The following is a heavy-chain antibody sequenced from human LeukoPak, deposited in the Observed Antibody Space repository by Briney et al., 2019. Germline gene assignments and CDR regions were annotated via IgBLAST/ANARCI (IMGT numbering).Heavy chain of an antibody. CDR2: ISAYNGNT. D-gene: IGHD4-23*01. Sequence: ASVKVSCKASGYTFTSYGISWVRQAPGQGLEWMGWISAYNGNTNYAQKPQGRVTMTTDTSTSTAYMELRSLRSDDTAVYYCARELTPRTRFDYWGQGTLVTVSS. CDR3: ARELTPRTRFDY. J-gene: IGHJ4*02. CDR1: GYTFTSYG. V-gene: IGHV1-18*01.